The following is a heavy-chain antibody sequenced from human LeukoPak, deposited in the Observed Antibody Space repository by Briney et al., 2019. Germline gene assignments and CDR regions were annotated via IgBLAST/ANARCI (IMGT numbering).Heavy chain of an antibody. CDR1: GYSISSGYY. CDR3: ARPPFCDILVASDI. V-gene: IGHV4-38-2*01. D-gene: IGHD3-9*01. CDR2: IYHSGST. Sequence: SETLSLTCAVSGYSISSGYYWGWIRQPPGKGLEWIGSIYHSGSTYYNPSLKSRVTISVDTSKNQFSLKLSSVTAADTAVYYCARPPFCDILVASDIWGQGTMVTVSS. J-gene: IGHJ3*02.